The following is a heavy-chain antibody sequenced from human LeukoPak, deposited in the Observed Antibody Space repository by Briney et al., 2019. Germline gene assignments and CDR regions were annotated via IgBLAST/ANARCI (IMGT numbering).Heavy chain of an antibody. CDR2: MSSGTGST. CDR3: AKHAGSYYYYSMDV. D-gene: IGHD3-10*01. Sequence: GSLRLSCAASGFTFSNYAMTWVRQAPGKGLEWVSGMSSGTGSTYYADSVKGRFTISRDNSKNTLYLQMNSLRAEDTAVYYCAKHAGSYYYYSMDVWGQGTTVTVSS. CDR1: GFTFSNYA. V-gene: IGHV3-23*01. J-gene: IGHJ6*02.